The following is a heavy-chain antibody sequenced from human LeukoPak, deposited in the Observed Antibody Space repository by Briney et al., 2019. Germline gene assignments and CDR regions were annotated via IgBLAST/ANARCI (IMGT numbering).Heavy chain of an antibody. J-gene: IGHJ3*02. CDR1: GVSISSYY. CDR3: ARDYFTRYCSGGSCYFDAFDI. V-gene: IGHV4-4*07. Sequence: SETLSLTCTVSGVSISSYYWSWLRQPAGKGLEWIGRIYTSGSTNYNPSLKSRVTMSVDTSKNQFSLKLSSVTAADTAVYYCARDYFTRYCSGGSCYFDAFDIWGQGTMVTVSS. D-gene: IGHD2-15*01. CDR2: IYTSGST.